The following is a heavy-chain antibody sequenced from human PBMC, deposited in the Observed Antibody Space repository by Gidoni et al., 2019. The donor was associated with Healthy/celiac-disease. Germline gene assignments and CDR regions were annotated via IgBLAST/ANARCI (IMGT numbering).Heavy chain of an antibody. J-gene: IGHJ6*02. Sequence: QVQLQESGPGLVKPSETLSLTCTVSGGSLRSYYLSWIRQPPGKGLEWIGYIYYSGSTNYNPSLKSRVTISVDTSKNQFSLKLSSVTAADTAVYYCARVTSSSLKYYYYGMDVWGQGTTVTVSS. V-gene: IGHV4-59*01. CDR3: ARVTSSSLKYYYYGMDV. CDR1: GGSLRSYY. D-gene: IGHD6-13*01. CDR2: IYYSGST.